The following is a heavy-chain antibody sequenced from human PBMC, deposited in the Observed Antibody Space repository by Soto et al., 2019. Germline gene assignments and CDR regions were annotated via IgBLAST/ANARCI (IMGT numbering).Heavy chain of an antibody. CDR1: GGSFSGYY. Sequence: SETLSLTCAVYGGSFSGYYWTWIRQPPGTGLEWIGEINHSGSTNYNPSLKSRVTISVDTSKNQFSLKLSSVTAADTAVYYCAKDSGYNYGYFRWFEPWGQGTLVTVSS. CDR2: INHSGST. CDR3: AKDSGYNYGYFRWFEP. D-gene: IGHD5-18*01. J-gene: IGHJ5*02. V-gene: IGHV4-34*01.